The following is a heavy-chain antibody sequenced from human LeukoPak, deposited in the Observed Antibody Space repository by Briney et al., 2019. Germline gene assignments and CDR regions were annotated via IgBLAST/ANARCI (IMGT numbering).Heavy chain of an antibody. Sequence: SETLSLTCTVSGGSISSSSYSWDWIRQPPGKGLEWIGTIYYSGRTYYNPSLKSRVTVSVDTSKNQFSLKVSSVTAADTAVYYFARHKCLGGDCGNRDYWGQGTLVTVSS. D-gene: IGHD2-21*02. V-gene: IGHV4-39*01. CDR2: IYYSGRT. CDR3: ARHKCLGGDCGNRDY. J-gene: IGHJ4*02. CDR1: GGSISSSSYS.